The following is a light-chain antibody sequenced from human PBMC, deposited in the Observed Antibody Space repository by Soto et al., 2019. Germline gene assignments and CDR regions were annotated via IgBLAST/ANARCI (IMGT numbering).Light chain of an antibody. J-gene: IGLJ1*01. CDR2: GNS. V-gene: IGLV1-40*01. CDR3: QSYDNSLSVYV. CDR1: SSNIGAHYD. Sequence: QSALTQPPSVSGAPGQRVTISCTGSSSNIGAHYDVHWYQQLPGTAPKLLIYGNSNRPSGVPDRFSGSKSGTSASLAITGLQAEDEADYYCQSYDNSLSVYVFGTRTKVTVL.